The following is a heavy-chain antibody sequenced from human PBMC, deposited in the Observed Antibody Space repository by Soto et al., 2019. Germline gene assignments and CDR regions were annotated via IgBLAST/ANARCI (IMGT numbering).Heavy chain of an antibody. CDR1: GYSFTSYW. CDR3: ARQNSGGYYYYGMDV. D-gene: IGHD2-21*01. Sequence: PGESLKISCKGSGYSFTSYWIGWVRQMPGKGLEWMGIIYPGDSDTRYSPSFQGQVTISADKSISTAYLQWSSLKASDTAMYYCARQNSGGYYYYGMDVWGQGTTVTVSS. J-gene: IGHJ6*02. CDR2: IYPGDSDT. V-gene: IGHV5-51*01.